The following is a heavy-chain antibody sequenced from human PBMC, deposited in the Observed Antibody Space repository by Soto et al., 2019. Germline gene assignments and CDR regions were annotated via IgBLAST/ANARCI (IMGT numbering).Heavy chain of an antibody. Sequence: GASVKVSCKASGGTFSSYTISWVRQAPGQGLEWMGRIIPILGIANYAQKFQGRVTITADKSTSTAYMELSSLRSEDTAVYYCATPGTYYYDSSGYLAYWGQGTLVTVSS. CDR1: GGTFSSYT. D-gene: IGHD3-22*01. V-gene: IGHV1-69*02. J-gene: IGHJ4*02. CDR3: ATPGTYYYDSSGYLAY. CDR2: IIPILGIA.